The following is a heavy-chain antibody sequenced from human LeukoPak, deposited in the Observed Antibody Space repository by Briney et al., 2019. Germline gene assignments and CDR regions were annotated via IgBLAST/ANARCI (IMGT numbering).Heavy chain of an antibody. J-gene: IGHJ4*02. D-gene: IGHD6-19*01. CDR3: TRSAVAGDIDY. Sequence: PGRSLRLSCTASGFTIGDYAMSWVRQAPGKGLEWVGFIRSKAYGGTTEYAASVKGRFTISRDDSKSIAYLQMNSLKTEDTAVYYCTRSAVAGDIDYWGQGTLVTVSS. V-gene: IGHV3-49*04. CDR2: IRSKAYGGTT. CDR1: GFTIGDYA.